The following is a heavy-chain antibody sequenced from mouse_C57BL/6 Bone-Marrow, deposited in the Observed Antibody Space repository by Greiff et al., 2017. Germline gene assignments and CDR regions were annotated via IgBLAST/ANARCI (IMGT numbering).Heavy chain of an antibody. CDR2: IYPGSGNT. J-gene: IGHJ4*01. D-gene: IGHD1-1*02. V-gene: IGHV1-76*01. Sequence: QLQQSGAELVRPGASVKLSCTASGYTFTDYYINWVKQRPGQGLEWIAMIYPGSGNTYYNEKFKGKATLTAEKSASTEYMQLISLTSEDADVYVWAMGGKGAMDYWGQGTSVTVSS. CDR3: AMGGKGAMDY. CDR1: GYTFTDYY.